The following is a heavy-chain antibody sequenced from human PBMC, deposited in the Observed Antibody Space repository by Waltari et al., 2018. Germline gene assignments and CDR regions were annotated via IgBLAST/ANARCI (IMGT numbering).Heavy chain of an antibody. D-gene: IGHD2-21*02. CDR1: GFPFSDYS. CDR2: SSSTGTYSGGSSRYI. Sequence: EVQLVESGGGLVRPGGSLRLSCAASGFPFSDYSMNWVRQAPGKGLEWVSSSSSTGTYSGGSSRYIYDADAGKGRFTISRDDAKNSLFVQMNSVRYEDTAVYYCARGDASGFDPWGQGTLVTVSS. J-gene: IGHJ5*02. CDR3: ARGDASGFDP. V-gene: IGHV3-21*01.